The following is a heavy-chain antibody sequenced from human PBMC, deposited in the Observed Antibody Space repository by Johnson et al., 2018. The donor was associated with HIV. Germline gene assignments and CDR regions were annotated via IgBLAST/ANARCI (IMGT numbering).Heavy chain of an antibody. V-gene: IGHV3-23*04. CDR1: GFTFSNYA. J-gene: IGHJ3*02. D-gene: IGHD6-6*01. CDR3: AKQQLVPDDAFDI. CDR2: IIGSGGST. Sequence: EQLVESGGGLVQPGGSLRLSCAASGFTFSNYAMTWVRQAPGKGLEWVSGIIGSGGSTYYADSVKGRFTISRDSSKNTLYLQMNSMRAEDTAVYYCAKQQLVPDDAFDIWRQGTMFTVSS.